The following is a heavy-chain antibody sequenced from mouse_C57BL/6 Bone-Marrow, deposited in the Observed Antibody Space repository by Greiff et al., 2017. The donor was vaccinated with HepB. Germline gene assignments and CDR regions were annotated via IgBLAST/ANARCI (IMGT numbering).Heavy chain of an antibody. CDR2: IHPNSGST. Sequence: QVQLQQPGAELVKPGASVKLSCKASGYTFTSYWMHWVKQRPGQGLEWIGMIHPNSGSTNYNEKFKSKATLTVDKSSSTAYMQLSSLTSEDSAVYYGARERTGTWFAYWGQGTLVTVSA. V-gene: IGHV1-64*01. D-gene: IGHD4-1*01. J-gene: IGHJ3*01. CDR1: GYTFTSYW. CDR3: ARERTGTWFAY.